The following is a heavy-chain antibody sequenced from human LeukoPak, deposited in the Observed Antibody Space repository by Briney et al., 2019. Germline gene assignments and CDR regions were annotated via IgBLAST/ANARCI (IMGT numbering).Heavy chain of an antibody. CDR2: IKQDGSEK. Sequence: GGSLRLSCAASGFTFSSYWMSWVRQAPGKGLEWVANIKQDGSEKYYVDSVKGRFTISRDNAKNSLYLQMNSLRAEDTAVYYCARDEGSEDIVVVPAAILGGWFDPWGQGTLVTVSS. CDR3: ARDEGSEDIVVVPAAILGGWFDP. V-gene: IGHV3-7*01. CDR1: GFTFSSYW. J-gene: IGHJ5*02. D-gene: IGHD2-2*01.